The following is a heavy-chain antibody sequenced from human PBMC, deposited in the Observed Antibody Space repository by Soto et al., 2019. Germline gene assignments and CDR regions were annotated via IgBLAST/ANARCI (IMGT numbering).Heavy chain of an antibody. D-gene: IGHD2-2*03. Sequence: SETLSLTCAVSGGSISSGGYSWSWIRQPPGKGLEWIGSIYYGGNAYYNPSLQSRVTISADLPKNQFSLELNSVTAADTAVYYCARLNGYCVSTGCHGYYGMDVWGQGTTVTVSS. J-gene: IGHJ6*02. V-gene: IGHV4-30-2*03. CDR2: IYYGGNA. CDR3: ARLNGYCVSTGCHGYYGMDV. CDR1: GGSISSGGYS.